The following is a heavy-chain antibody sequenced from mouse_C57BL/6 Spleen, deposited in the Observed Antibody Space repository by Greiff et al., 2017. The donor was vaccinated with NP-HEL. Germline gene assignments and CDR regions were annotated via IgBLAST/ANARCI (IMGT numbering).Heavy chain of an antibody. CDR3: ARPDGSSYGYFDY. V-gene: IGHV1-82*01. D-gene: IGHD1-1*01. J-gene: IGHJ2*01. Sequence: VQLQQSGPELVKPGASVKISCKASGYAFSSSWMNWVKQRPGKGLEWIGLIYPGDGDTNYNGKFKGKATLTVDKSSSTAYMQLSSLTSEDSAVYYCARPDGSSYGYFDYWGQGTTLTVSS. CDR2: IYPGDGDT. CDR1: GYAFSSSW.